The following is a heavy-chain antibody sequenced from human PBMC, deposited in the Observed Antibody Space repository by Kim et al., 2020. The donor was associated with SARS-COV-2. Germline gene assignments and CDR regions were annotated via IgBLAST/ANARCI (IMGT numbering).Heavy chain of an antibody. J-gene: IGHJ4*02. D-gene: IGHD3-22*01. Sequence: SETLSLTCSVSGVSIRSYYWTWIRQSPGKGLEWIGNIFYSGNSNYNPSLRSRVSMSVDTSKNHFSLKMKSVSAADTAIYYCASPGSGHDSSGYFYQLWGQGALVTVPS. CDR2: IFYSGNS. CDR3: ASPGSGHDSSGYFYQL. CDR1: GVSIRSYY. V-gene: IGHV4-59*01.